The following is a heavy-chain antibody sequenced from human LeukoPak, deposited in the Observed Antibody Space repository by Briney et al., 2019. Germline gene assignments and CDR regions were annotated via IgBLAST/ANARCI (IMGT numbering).Heavy chain of an antibody. CDR2: ISSSSSTI. Sequence: GGSLRLSCAASGFTFSSYSMNWVRQAPGKGLEWVSYISSSSSTIYYADSVKGRFTISRDNSKNTLYLQMNRLRAEDTAVYYCAKAGSSSSMGYWGQGTLVTVSS. J-gene: IGHJ4*02. CDR3: AKAGSSSSMGY. CDR1: GFTFSSYS. V-gene: IGHV3-48*01. D-gene: IGHD6-13*01.